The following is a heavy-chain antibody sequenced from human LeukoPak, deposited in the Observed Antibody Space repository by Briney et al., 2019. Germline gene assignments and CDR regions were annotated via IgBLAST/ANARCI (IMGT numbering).Heavy chain of an antibody. Sequence: PGGSLRLSCAASGFTFSSYWMHWVRQALGKGPEWVSDISGSGGSTYDAGSVKGRFTISRDNSKNTLYLQMNSLRAEDTAVYYCARKWDPSDSYYVMDVWGKGTTVTVSS. D-gene: IGHD1-26*01. V-gene: IGHV3-23*01. CDR2: ISGSGGST. J-gene: IGHJ6*03. CDR3: ARKWDPSDSYYVMDV. CDR1: GFTFSSYW.